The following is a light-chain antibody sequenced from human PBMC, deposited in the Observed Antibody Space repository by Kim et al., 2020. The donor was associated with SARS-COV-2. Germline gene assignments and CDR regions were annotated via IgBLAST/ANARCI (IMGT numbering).Light chain of an antibody. J-gene: IGKJ5*01. CDR3: RQRSNWPPSIT. CDR2: DAS. V-gene: IGKV3-11*01. Sequence: EIVLTQSPATLSLSPGERATLSCRASQSVSTYLAWYQQKPGQAPRLLIYDASRRATGIPARFSGSGSGTDFALTISNLEPEDFAVYYCRQRSNWPPSITFGQGTRLEIK. CDR1: QSVSTY.